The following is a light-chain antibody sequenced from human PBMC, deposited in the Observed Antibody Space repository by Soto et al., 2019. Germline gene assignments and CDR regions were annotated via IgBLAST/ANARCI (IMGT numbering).Light chain of an antibody. Sequence: QSVLTQPPSVSGAPGQRVTISCTGSSSNIGAAYDVHWYQQLPGTAPKLLIYNNNHRPSGVPDRFSGSKSGTSASLAISGLQSEDEADYYCAAWDDSLNGRLFGGGTKLTVL. CDR1: SSNIGAAYD. CDR3: AAWDDSLNGRL. V-gene: IGLV1-40*01. CDR2: NNN. J-gene: IGLJ2*01.